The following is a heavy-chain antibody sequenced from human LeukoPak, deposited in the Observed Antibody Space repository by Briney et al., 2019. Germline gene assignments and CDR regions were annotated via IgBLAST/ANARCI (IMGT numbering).Heavy chain of an antibody. J-gene: IGHJ4*02. CDR2: ISCYNGDI. CDR1: GYTFTHHG. V-gene: IGHV1-18*03. CDR3: ARDPSNSSGYHAHFDS. D-gene: IGHD3-22*01. Sequence: GASVKVSCKASGYTFTHHGISWVRQAPGQVLEWMGWISCYNGDIIYAQNVQGRVTMTTDASTRTAYIEVRNLRSDDMAMYYCARDPSNSSGYHAHFDSWGQGTLVTVSS.